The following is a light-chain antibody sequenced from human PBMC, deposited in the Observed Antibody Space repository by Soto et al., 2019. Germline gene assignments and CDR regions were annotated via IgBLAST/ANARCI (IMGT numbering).Light chain of an antibody. V-gene: IGKV1-33*01. J-gene: IGKJ3*01. CDR3: QRYDNLPFT. CDR2: DAS. CDR1: QDISNY. Sequence: DIQMTQSPSSLSASVGDRVTITCQASQDISNYLNWYQQKPGKAPKLLIYDASNLETGVPSRFSGRRSGTDFTITISSLQPEDIATYYCQRYDNLPFTFGPGTKVDIK.